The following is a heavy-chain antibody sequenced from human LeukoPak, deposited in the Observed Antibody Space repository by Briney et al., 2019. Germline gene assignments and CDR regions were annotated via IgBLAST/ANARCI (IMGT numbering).Heavy chain of an antibody. J-gene: IGHJ6*03. CDR3: TTVGASHSYYYMDV. CDR2: IKSKTDGGTT. CDR1: GFTFSNAW. D-gene: IGHD1-26*01. Sequence: KSGGSLRLSCAASGFTFSNAWMSWVRQAPGKGLEWVGRIKSKTDGGTTDYAAPVKGRFTISRDDSKNTLYLQMNSLKTEDTAVYYCTTVGASHSYYYMDVWGKGTTVTVSS. V-gene: IGHV3-15*01.